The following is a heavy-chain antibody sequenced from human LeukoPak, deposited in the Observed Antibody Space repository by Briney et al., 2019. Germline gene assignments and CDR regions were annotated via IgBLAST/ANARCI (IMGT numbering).Heavy chain of an antibody. CDR3: ARDSGLG. J-gene: IGHJ3*01. CDR2: IYYSGST. Sequence: SETLSLTCAVYGGSISSYYWSWLRQPPGKGLEWIGYIYYSGSTNYNPSLKSRVTISVDTSKNQFSLKLSSVTAADTAVYYCARDSGLGWGQGTMVTVSS. D-gene: IGHD6-25*01. V-gene: IGHV4-59*01. CDR1: GGSISSYY.